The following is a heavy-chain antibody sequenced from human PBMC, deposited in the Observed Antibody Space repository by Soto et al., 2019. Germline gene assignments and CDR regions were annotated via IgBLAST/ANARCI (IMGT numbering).Heavy chain of an antibody. J-gene: IGHJ4*02. D-gene: IGHD6-6*01. CDR3: ARRISSATVDS. CDR1: GFTFSSYA. CDR2: ISGSDDST. V-gene: IGHV3-23*01. Sequence: EVQLLESGGGLVQPGESLRLSCAASGFTFSSYAMSWVRQAPGKGLEWVSVISGSDDSTYYADSVKGRFTISRDNSKNTLYLQMNSLRAEDTAVYYCARRISSATVDSWGQGTLVTVSS.